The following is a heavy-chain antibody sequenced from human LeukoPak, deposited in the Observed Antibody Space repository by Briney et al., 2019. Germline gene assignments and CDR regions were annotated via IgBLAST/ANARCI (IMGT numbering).Heavy chain of an antibody. CDR3: ARDPPIFGVVMGGDY. CDR2: ISSSSSYI. CDR1: GFTFSSYS. V-gene: IGHV3-21*01. D-gene: IGHD3-3*01. J-gene: IGHJ4*02. Sequence: GGSLRLSCAASGFTFSSYSMNWVRQAPGKGLEWVSSISSSSSYIYYADSVKGRFTISRDNAKNSLYLQMNSLRAEDAAVHYCARDPPIFGVVMGGDYWGQGTLVTVSS.